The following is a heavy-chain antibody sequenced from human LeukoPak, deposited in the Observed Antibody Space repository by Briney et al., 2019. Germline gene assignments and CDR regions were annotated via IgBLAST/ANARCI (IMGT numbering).Heavy chain of an antibody. CDR3: AKGGLVHRFDP. CDR1: GFNFW. J-gene: IGHJ5*02. CDR2: ISGSGDNT. Sequence: GGSLRLSCAASGFNFWMTWVRQAPGKGLEWVSGISGSGDNTYYADSVKGRFTISRDNSKNTLYLQMNSLRADDTAVYYCAKGGLVHRFDPWGQGTLVTVSS. V-gene: IGHV3-23*01.